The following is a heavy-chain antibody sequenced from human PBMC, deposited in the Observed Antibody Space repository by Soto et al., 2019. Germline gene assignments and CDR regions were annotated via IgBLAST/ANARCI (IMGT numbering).Heavy chain of an antibody. J-gene: IGHJ4*02. CDR1: GFSVSSKY. CDR3: ARGPPDAATVSFDY. CDR2: IYSGKNT. Sequence: EEQLVESGGGLVQPGGSLRLSCSASGFSVSSKYMTWVRQAPGKGLEWVSIIYSGKNTYHADSVKGRFTMSRDNSKNTVYLQMNSLRAEDTAVYYCARGPPDAATVSFDYWGQGTLVTVSS. V-gene: IGHV3-66*01. D-gene: IGHD4-17*01.